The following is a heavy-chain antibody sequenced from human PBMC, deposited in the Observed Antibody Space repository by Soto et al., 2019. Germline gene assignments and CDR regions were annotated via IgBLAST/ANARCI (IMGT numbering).Heavy chain of an antibody. Sequence: PSETLSLTCAVYGGSVNCYYLNWLRQPPGKGLEWIGEINHTGGTHYNPSLKSRVTMSVDTSKNQFSLRLSSVTAADTAIYYCATRITVFGLLIPPFDPWGQGTQVTVSS. CDR1: GGSVNCYY. V-gene: IGHV4-34*01. CDR3: ATRITVFGLLIPPFDP. J-gene: IGHJ5*02. D-gene: IGHD3-3*01. CDR2: INHTGGT.